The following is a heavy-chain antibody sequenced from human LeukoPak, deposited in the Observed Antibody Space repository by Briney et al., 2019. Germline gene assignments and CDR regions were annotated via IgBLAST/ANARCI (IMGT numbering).Heavy chain of an antibody. D-gene: IGHD3-22*01. J-gene: IGHJ4*02. CDR3: ARDSESSGWYDY. V-gene: IGHV3-43*02. CDR1: GFMFHDYA. Sequence: GGSLGLSCAGPGFMFHDYAMHWVRQAPGKGLEWVPLISGDGSSTFYADSVKGRFTISRDNSKNSLYLQMNSLRRDDTVLYYGARDSESSGWYDYWGQGTLVTVSS. CDR2: ISGDGSST.